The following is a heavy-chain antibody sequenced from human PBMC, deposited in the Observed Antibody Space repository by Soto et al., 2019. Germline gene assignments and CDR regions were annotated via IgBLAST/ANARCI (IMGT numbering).Heavy chain of an antibody. D-gene: IGHD3-22*01. Sequence: QVQLQESGPGLVKPSQTLSLTCTVSGDSISSGGYYWNWVRQLPGKGLECIGYIYYSGSTYYNPSLRGRVTISLDTSKHQFSLKVSSVTAADTAVYYCAREKNYDRGGYYLDYWGQGTLVTVSS. CDR1: GDSISSGGYY. J-gene: IGHJ4*02. CDR2: IYYSGST. V-gene: IGHV4-31*03. CDR3: AREKNYDRGGYYLDY.